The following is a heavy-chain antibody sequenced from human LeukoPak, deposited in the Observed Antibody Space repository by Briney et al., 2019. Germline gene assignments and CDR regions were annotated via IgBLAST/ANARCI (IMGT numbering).Heavy chain of an antibody. CDR3: ARDFWSGSVGFDP. V-gene: IGHV4-59*01. D-gene: IGHD3-3*01. CDR1: GAAISTYF. CDR2: IYSSGST. J-gene: IGHJ5*02. Sequence: SETLSLTCTVSGAAISTYFWSWIRQSPGKGLEWIGYIYSSGSTKYNPSLKSRVTISVDASKNQFALTLRSLTAADTAVYYCARDFWSGSVGFDPWGQGTLVTVPS.